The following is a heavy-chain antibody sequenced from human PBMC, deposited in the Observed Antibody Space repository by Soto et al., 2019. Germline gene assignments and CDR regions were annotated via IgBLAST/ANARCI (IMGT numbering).Heavy chain of an antibody. D-gene: IGHD2-2*01. Sequence: ASVKVSCKASGGTFSSYAISWVRQAPGQGLEWMGGIIPIFGTANYAQKFQGRVTITADESTITAYMELSSLRSEDTAVYYCARENQLPSTRSLSGMDVWGQGTTVTVSS. CDR1: GGTFSSYA. J-gene: IGHJ6*02. V-gene: IGHV1-69*13. CDR2: IIPIFGTA. CDR3: ARENQLPSTRSLSGMDV.